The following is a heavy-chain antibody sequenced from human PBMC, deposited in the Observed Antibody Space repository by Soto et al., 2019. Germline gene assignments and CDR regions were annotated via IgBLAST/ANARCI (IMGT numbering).Heavy chain of an antibody. CDR1: GYTFTSYD. J-gene: IGHJ6*02. V-gene: IGHV1-8*01. CDR3: ARVGATWIQLWPPYYGMDV. CDR2: MNPNSGNT. Sequence: ASVKVSCKASGYTFTSYDINWVRQATGQGLEWMGWMNPNSGNTGYAQKFQGRVTMTRNTSISTAYMELSSLRSEDTAVYYCARVGATWIQLWPPYYGMDVWGQGTTVTVSS. D-gene: IGHD5-18*01.